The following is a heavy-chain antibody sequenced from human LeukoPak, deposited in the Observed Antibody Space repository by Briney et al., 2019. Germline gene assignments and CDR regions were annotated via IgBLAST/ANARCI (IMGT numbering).Heavy chain of an antibody. CDR3: TREVWGSTFPDS. CDR1: GYSISSGYF. CDR2: THHSGAT. J-gene: IGHJ4*02. D-gene: IGHD7-27*01. V-gene: IGHV4-38-2*02. Sequence: NPSETLSLTCSVSGYSISSGYFWGWIRQPPGKRPEWIATTHHSGATYYNPSLKSRVTLSVDMSKNQVSLQLTSVTAADTAVYYCTREVWGSTFPDSWGQGTLVTVSS.